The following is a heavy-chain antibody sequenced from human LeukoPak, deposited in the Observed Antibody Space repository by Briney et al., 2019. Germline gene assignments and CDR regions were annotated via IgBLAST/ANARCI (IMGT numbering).Heavy chain of an antibody. CDR1: GFTFSSYW. D-gene: IGHD3-9*01. CDR3: ARDSARYFAGYDGSDI. J-gene: IGHJ3*02. CDR2: IKQDGSEK. Sequence: PGGSLRLSCAASGFTFSSYWMNWVRQVPGKGLEWVANIKQDGSEKYYVDSVKGRFTISRDNAKNSLYLQMNSLRAEDTAVYYCARDSARYFAGYDGSDIWGQGTMVTVSS. V-gene: IGHV3-7*01.